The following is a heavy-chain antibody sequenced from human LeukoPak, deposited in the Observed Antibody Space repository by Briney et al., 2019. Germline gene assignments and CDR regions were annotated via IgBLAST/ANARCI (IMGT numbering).Heavy chain of an antibody. CDR3: ARALDTAMAAYGMDV. J-gene: IGHJ6*02. CDR2: ISAYNGNT. Sequence: ASVKVSCKASGYNFTGYYIHWVRQAPGQGLEWMGWISAYNGNTNYAQKLQGRVTMTTDTSTSTAYMELSSLRSEDTAVYYCARALDTAMAAYGMDVWGQGTTVTVSS. CDR1: GYNFTGYY. V-gene: IGHV1-18*04. D-gene: IGHD5-18*01.